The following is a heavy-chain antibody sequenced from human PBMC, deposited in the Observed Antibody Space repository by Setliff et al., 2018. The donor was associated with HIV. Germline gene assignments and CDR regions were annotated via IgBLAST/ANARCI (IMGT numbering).Heavy chain of an antibody. CDR2: VYNSVST. CDR1: GDSMNDYY. Sequence: SETLSLTCTVSGDSMNDYYWSWIRQTAGKGLEWIGRVYNSVSTNYNPSFMSRVSISVDTSKSQFSLKLRSVTAADTAVYFCARVQMAYASFDVWGQGTMVTVSS. D-gene: IGHD4-17*01. CDR3: ARVQMAYASFDV. J-gene: IGHJ3*01. V-gene: IGHV4-4*07.